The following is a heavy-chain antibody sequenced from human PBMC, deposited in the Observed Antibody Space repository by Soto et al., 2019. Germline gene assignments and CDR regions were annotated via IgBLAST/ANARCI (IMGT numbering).Heavy chain of an antibody. CDR3: ARGIVVVPAAMPEFNFDY. D-gene: IGHD2-2*01. J-gene: IGHJ4*02. CDR2: ISYDGSNK. CDR1: GFTFSSYA. Sequence: GGSLRLSCAASGFTFSSYAMHWVRQAPGKGLEWVAVISYDGSNKYYADSVKGRFTISRDNSKNTLYLQMNSLRAEDTAVYYCARGIVVVPAAMPEFNFDYWGQGTLVTVSS. V-gene: IGHV3-30-3*01.